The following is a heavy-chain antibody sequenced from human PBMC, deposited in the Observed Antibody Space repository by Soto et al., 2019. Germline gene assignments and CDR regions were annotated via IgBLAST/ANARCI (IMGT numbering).Heavy chain of an antibody. V-gene: IGHV4-39*01. J-gene: IGHJ6*02. D-gene: IGHD3-16*01. CDR3: ARHNGPLYVGYYYDMDV. Sequence: PDTRSLSCTVSGGSMSSGRYYWGWIRQPPGKGLEWIGSIYYSGYTYYNPSLKSRVTISVDTSKNQFSLKLSSVTAADTAVYYCARHNGPLYVGYYYDMDVWGQGTTVT. CDR2: IYYSGYT. CDR1: GGSMSSGRYY.